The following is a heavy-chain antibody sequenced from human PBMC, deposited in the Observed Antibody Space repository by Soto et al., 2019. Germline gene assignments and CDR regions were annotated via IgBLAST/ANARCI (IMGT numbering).Heavy chain of an antibody. V-gene: IGHV3-49*04. CDR2: IRSKAYGGTT. CDR1: GFTFDDYA. D-gene: IGHD2-8*01. CDR3: TRDIELVVYDHDDSYYYYAMDV. Sequence: GGSLRLSCTASGFTFDDYAMSWVRQAPGKGLEWVGFIRSKAYGGTTEYAASVKGRFSISRDDFKRVAYLQMNSLKTEDTAVYYCTRDIELVVYDHDDSYYYYAMDVWGQGTTVTVSS. J-gene: IGHJ6*02.